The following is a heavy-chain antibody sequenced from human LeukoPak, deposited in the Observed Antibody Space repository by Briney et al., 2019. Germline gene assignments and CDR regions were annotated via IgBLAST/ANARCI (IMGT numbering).Heavy chain of an antibody. Sequence: PSETLSLTCTVSGGSISSYYWSWIRQPPGKGLEWIGYIYYSGSTNYNPSLKSRVTISVDTSKNQFSLKLSSVTAADTAVYYCARVGAEMATKYGDPRLYYYYYYMDVWGKGTTVTVSS. V-gene: IGHV4-59*01. D-gene: IGHD5-24*01. CDR3: ARVGAEMATKYGDPRLYYYYYYMDV. CDR1: GGSISSYY. CDR2: IYYSGST. J-gene: IGHJ6*03.